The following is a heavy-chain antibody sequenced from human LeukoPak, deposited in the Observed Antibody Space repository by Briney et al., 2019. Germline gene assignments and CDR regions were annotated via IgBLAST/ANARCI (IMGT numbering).Heavy chain of an antibody. CDR2: IKQDGSEK. CDR3: AREWVDYDILTGLYYYYGMDV. D-gene: IGHD3-9*01. Sequence: GGSLRLSCAASGFTFSSYWMSWVRQAPGKGLEWVANIKQDGSEKYYVDSVKGRFTISRDNSKNTLYLQMNSLRAEDTAVYYCAREWVDYDILTGLYYYYGMDVWGQGTTVTVSS. J-gene: IGHJ6*02. V-gene: IGHV3-7*03. CDR1: GFTFSSYW.